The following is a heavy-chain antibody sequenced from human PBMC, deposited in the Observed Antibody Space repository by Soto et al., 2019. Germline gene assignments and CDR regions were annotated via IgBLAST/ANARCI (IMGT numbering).Heavy chain of an antibody. D-gene: IGHD3-9*01. CDR1: GFSLSTSGVG. V-gene: IGHV2-5*02. J-gene: IGHJ3*02. CDR2: IYWDDDK. CDR3: ARIRYDILTGYYRNDAFDI. Sequence: SGPTLVNPTQTLTLTCTFSGFSLSTSGVGVGWIRQPPGKALEWLGIIYWDDDKRYSPSLKSRLTISKDTSKNQVVLTMTNMDPVDTATYYCARIRYDILTGYYRNDAFDIWGQGTMVT.